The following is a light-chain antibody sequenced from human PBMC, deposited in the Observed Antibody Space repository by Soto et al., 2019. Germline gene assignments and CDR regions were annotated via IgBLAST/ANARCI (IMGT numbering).Light chain of an antibody. V-gene: IGKV3-11*01. CDR2: GTS. CDR1: QNVGRN. CDR3: QQRSNWPPYT. J-gene: IGKJ2*01. Sequence: EIVMTQSPDTLSVSPGERATLSCRASQNVGRNVAWYQQRPGQAPRLLIHGTSNRATGIPARFSGSGSGTDFTLTISSLEPEDFAAYYCQQRSNWPPYTFGQGTKLEIK.